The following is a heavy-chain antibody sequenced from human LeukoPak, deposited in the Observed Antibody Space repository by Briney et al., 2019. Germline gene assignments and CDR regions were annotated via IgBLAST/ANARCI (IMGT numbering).Heavy chain of an antibody. CDR2: ISSDGTTT. D-gene: IGHD3-9*01. CDR1: GFTLSKYW. J-gene: IGHJ4*02. Sequence: PGGSLRLSCAASGFTLSKYWMHWVRQAPGKGLAWVSRISSDGTTTAYADSVKGRFTISRDSAKNMLYLQMNSLRVEDTAMYYCASPGDNYAILGLDYWGRGTLVTVSS. V-gene: IGHV3-74*01. CDR3: ASPGDNYAILGLDY.